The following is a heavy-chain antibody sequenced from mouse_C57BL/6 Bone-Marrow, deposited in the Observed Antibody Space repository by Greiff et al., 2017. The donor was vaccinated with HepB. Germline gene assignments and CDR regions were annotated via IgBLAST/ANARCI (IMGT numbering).Heavy chain of an antibody. Sequence: EVQGVESGEGLVKPGGSLKLSCAASGFTFSSYAMSWVRQTPEKRLEWVAYISSGGDYIYYADTVKGRFTISRDNARNTLYLQMSSLKSEDTAMYYWTRGVYYSKRAMDYWGQGTSVTVSS. CDR1: GFTFSSYA. D-gene: IGHD2-5*01. V-gene: IGHV5-9-1*02. J-gene: IGHJ4*01. CDR3: TRGVYYSKRAMDY. CDR2: ISSGGDYI.